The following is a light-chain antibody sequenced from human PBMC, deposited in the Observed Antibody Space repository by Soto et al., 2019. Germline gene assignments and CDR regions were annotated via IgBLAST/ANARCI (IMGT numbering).Light chain of an antibody. CDR3: SSYAANTTLV. Sequence: QSALTQPASVSGSPGQSITISCTGTSSDVGGYKYVSWYQQHPGKAPKLMIYEFNNRPSGVSSRFSGSKSGNTASLTISGRQAEDEADYYCSSYAANTTLVFGGGTQLTVL. CDR1: SSDVGGYKY. CDR2: EFN. V-gene: IGLV2-14*01. J-gene: IGLJ3*02.